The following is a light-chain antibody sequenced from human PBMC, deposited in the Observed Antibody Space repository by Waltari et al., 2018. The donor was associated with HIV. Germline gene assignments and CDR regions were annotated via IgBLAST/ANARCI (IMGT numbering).Light chain of an antibody. CDR1: QYINDY. CDR2: GAS. J-gene: IGKJ2*01. V-gene: IGKV1-39*01. CDR3: QQSYNMHT. Sequence: DIQMTQSPSSLSASVGDRVTITCRASQYINDYLNWYQQKPQKAPKLLIYGASSLERGVPSRFSGSGSGTDFALTISNLQPEDFATYYCQQSYNMHTFGQGTKVEIK.